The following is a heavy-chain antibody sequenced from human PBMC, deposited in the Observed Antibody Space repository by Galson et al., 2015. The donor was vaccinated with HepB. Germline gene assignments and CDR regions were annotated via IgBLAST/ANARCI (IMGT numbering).Heavy chain of an antibody. CDR2: ISGSGGST. D-gene: IGHD3-3*01. CDR1: GFTFSSYA. V-gene: IGHV3-23*01. Sequence: SLRLSCAASGFTFSSYAMSWVRQAPGKGLEWVSAISGSGGSTYYADSVKGRFTISRDNSKNTLYLQMNSLRAEDTAVYYCAKMAIFGVVIIYGEGTFDYWGQGTLVTVSS. CDR3: AKMAIFGVVIIYGEGTFDY. J-gene: IGHJ4*02.